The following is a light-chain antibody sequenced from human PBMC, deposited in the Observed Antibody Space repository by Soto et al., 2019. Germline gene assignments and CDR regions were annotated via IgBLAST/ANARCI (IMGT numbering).Light chain of an antibody. CDR3: QQYGRSPFT. CDR2: GAS. J-gene: IGKJ3*01. CDR1: QGVSRK. Sequence: DIVMTQSPATLSVAPGERVTFSCRASQGVSRKLAWYQHKPGQAPRLLISGASTGATGIPARFSGSGSGTEFTLTISSLQSEDCAIYYCQQYGRSPFTFGPGTKVDIK. V-gene: IGKV3-15*01.